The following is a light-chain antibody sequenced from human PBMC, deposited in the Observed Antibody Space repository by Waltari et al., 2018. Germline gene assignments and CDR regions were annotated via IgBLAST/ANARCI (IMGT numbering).Light chain of an antibody. V-gene: IGKV1-8*01. CDR1: QGISSY. Sequence: AIRMTQSPSSFSASTGDRVTITCRASQGISSYLAWYQQKPGKAPKLLIYAASTLQSVVPSRFSGSGSGTDFTLTISCLQSEDFATYYCQQYYSYPPFTFGPGTKVDIK. CDR2: AAS. J-gene: IGKJ3*01. CDR3: QQYYSYPPFT.